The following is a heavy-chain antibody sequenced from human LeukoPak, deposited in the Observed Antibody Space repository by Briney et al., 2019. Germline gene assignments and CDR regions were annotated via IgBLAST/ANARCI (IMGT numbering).Heavy chain of an antibody. CDR3: ARASGSGSSLYMDV. J-gene: IGHJ6*03. Sequence: GGSLRLSCAASGFTFSSYSMNCVRQAPGKGREGVSYIGSSSSTIYYADSVKGRFTISRDNAKNSLYLQMNSLRAEDTAVYYCARASGSGSSLYMDVWGKGTTVTVSS. CDR1: GFTFSSYS. V-gene: IGHV3-48*01. D-gene: IGHD3-10*01. CDR2: IGSSSSTI.